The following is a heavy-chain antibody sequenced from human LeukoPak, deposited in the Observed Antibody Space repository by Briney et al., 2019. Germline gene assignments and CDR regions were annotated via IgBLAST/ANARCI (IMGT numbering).Heavy chain of an antibody. V-gene: IGHV3-23*01. D-gene: IGHD3-10*01. CDR2: ISGSGGSK. CDR1: GFTFSSYA. Sequence: GGSLRLSCAASGFTFSSYAMSWVRQAPGKGLEWVSAISGSGGSKYYADSVKGRFTISRDNSKNTLYLQMNSLRAEDTAVYYCAKDQQYYYGSGSYYRCWGQGTLVTVSS. CDR3: AKDQQYYYGSGSYYRC. J-gene: IGHJ4*02.